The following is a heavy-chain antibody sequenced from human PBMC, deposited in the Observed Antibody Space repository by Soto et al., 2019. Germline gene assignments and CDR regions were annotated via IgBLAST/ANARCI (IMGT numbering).Heavy chain of an antibody. CDR1: GFTFSSYG. CDR3: ARDLKGYCSGGSCPNWFDP. J-gene: IGHJ5*02. Sequence: PGGSLRLSCAASGFTFSSYGMHWVRQAPGKGLEWVAVIWYDGSNKYYADSVKGRFTISRDNSKNTLYLQMNSLRAEDTAVYYYARDLKGYCSGGSCPNWFDPWGQGTLVTVSS. V-gene: IGHV3-33*01. CDR2: IWYDGSNK. D-gene: IGHD2-15*01.